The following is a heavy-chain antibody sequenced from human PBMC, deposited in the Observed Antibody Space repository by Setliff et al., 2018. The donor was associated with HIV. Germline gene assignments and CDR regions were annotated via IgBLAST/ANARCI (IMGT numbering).Heavy chain of an antibody. V-gene: IGHV4-39*07. D-gene: IGHD2-15*01. CDR1: GGPIKSSSYY. CDR3: ARGGGQPSVDY. J-gene: IGHJ4*02. Sequence: SETLSLTCTVSGGPIKSSSYYWGWIRQPPGKGLEWIGSIYYSGNTYYNPSLKSRVTISTDTSRNQFSLRLSSVTAADTAVYYCARGGGQPSVDYWGQGTLVTVSS. CDR2: IYYSGNT.